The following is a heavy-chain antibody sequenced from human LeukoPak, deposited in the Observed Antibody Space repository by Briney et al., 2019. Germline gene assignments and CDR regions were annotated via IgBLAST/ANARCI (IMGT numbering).Heavy chain of an antibody. D-gene: IGHD2-15*01. CDR3: ARSIVVVVAATDSGYYYGMDV. V-gene: IGHV1-69*10. CDR2: IIPILGIA. Sequence: VASVKVSCKASGGTFSSYAISWVRQAPGQGLEWMGGIIPILGIANYAQKFQGRVTITADKSTSTAYMELSSLRSEDTAVYYCARSIVVVVAATDSGYYYGMDVWGQGTTVTVSS. CDR1: GGTFSSYA. J-gene: IGHJ6*02.